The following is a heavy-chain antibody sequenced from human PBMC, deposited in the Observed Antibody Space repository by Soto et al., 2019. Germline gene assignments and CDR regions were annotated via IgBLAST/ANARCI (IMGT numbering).Heavy chain of an antibody. V-gene: IGHV1-8*01. CDR3: ARESIAARLGYYYYYMDV. D-gene: IGHD6-6*01. CDR1: GYTFTSYD. J-gene: IGHJ6*03. CDR2: MNPNSGNT. Sequence: SVKVSCKASGYTFTSYDMNSVRQATGQGLEWMGWMNPNSGNTGYAQKFQGRVTMTRNTSISTAYMELSSLRSEDTAAYYCARESIAARLGYYYYYMDVLGKGTTVTVSS.